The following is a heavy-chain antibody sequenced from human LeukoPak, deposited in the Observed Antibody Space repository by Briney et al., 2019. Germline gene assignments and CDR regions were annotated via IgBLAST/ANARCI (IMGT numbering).Heavy chain of an antibody. V-gene: IGHV1-2*02. CDR2: INPNSGDT. J-gene: IGHJ6*03. CDR3: ATGRAAGTPDYMDV. CDR1: GYTFTDYY. D-gene: IGHD6-13*01. Sequence: ASVKVSCKASGYTFTDYYMHWVRQAPGQGLEGMGWINPNSGDTNYAQKFQGRVTMTRDTSISTAYMEVSRLRSDDTAMYYCATGRAAGTPDYMDVWGKGTTVT.